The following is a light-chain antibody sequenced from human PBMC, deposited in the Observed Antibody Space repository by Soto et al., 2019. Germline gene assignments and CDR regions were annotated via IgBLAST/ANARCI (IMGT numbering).Light chain of an antibody. CDR3: SSYTSSSTVV. CDR2: DVS. CDR1: SSDVGGYNY. Sequence: QSVLTQPASVSGSPGQSITISCTGTSSDVGGYNYVSWYQQHPGKAPKLMIYDVSNRPSGVSNRFSGSKSGNTASLTSSGLQAEDEADDYCSSYTSSSTVVFGGGTKLTVL. V-gene: IGLV2-14*01. J-gene: IGLJ2*01.